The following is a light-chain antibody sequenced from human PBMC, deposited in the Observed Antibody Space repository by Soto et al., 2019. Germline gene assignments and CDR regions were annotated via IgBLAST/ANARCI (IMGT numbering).Light chain of an antibody. CDR1: SSDVGGYNY. J-gene: IGLJ1*01. Sequence: QSALTQPRSVSGSPGQSVTISCTGTSSDVGGYNYVSWYQQHPGKAPKFMIYDVSKRPSGVPDRFSGSKSGNTASLTISGIQAEDEADYYCCSYAGSYTYVFGTGTKVTVL. CDR2: DVS. CDR3: CSYAGSYTYV. V-gene: IGLV2-11*01.